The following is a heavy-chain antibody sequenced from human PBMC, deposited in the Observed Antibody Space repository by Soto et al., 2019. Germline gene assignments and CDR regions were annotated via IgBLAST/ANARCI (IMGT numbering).Heavy chain of an antibody. CDR2: ISNSGST. CDR1: GGSVTSDEDY. D-gene: IGHD5-18*01. Sequence: SETLSLTRTVSGGSVTSDEDYWTWIRQSPGKGLEWIGYISNSGSTGYNPSLKTRLSMSVDRSKNQFTLRLTSVTAADTAVYFCATESGSTYGYTNYFDPWGQGTLVTVSS. CDR3: ATESGSTYGYTNYFDP. V-gene: IGHV4-30-4*01. J-gene: IGHJ5*02.